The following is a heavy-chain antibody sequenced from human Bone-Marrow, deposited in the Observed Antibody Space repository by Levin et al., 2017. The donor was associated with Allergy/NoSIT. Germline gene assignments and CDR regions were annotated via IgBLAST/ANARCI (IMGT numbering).Heavy chain of an antibody. CDR3: ARASGDYRS. CDR2: VYDSGST. Sequence: PSETLSLTCTVSGGSIGIYYWSWIRQPPGKGLEWIGYVYDSGSTRYNPSLKSRVIISVDMSKNQFSLNLISVTAADTAVYYCARASGDYRSWGQGILVTVSS. CDR1: GGSIGIYY. V-gene: IGHV4-59*01. J-gene: IGHJ5*02. D-gene: IGHD4-17*01.